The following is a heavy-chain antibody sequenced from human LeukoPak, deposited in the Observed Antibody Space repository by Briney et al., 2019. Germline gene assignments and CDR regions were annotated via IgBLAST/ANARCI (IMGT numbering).Heavy chain of an antibody. CDR2: ISVYNGNT. Sequence: GASVKVSCKASGYTFTDYYIHWVRQAPGQGLEWMGWISVYNGNTNSAQKLQDRVTMTTDTSTSTAYMELRSLRSDDTAVYYCARDSRYSSGWYDYWGQGTLVTVSS. V-gene: IGHV1-18*04. D-gene: IGHD6-19*01. CDR3: ARDSRYSSGWYDY. CDR1: GYTFTDYY. J-gene: IGHJ4*02.